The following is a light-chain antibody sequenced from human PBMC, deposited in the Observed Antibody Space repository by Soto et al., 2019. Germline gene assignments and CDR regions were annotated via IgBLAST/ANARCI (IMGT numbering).Light chain of an antibody. V-gene: IGLV1-40*01. CDR2: GNS. J-gene: IGLJ2*01. CDR3: QSYDSSLSGYVV. Sequence: QSVLTQPPSVCGAPGQRVTISCTGSSSNIGAGYDVHWYQQLPGTAPKLLIYGNSNRPSGVPDRFSGSQSGTSASLAITGLQAEDEADYYCQSYDSSLSGYVVFGGGTKLTVL. CDR1: SSNIGAGYD.